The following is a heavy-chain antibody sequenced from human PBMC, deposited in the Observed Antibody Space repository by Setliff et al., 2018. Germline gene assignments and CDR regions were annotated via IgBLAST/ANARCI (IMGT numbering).Heavy chain of an antibody. CDR3: ASGLEFDY. CDR2: IYNSGYT. V-gene: IGHV4-4*08. J-gene: IGHJ4*01. D-gene: IGHD1-1*01. Sequence: SETLSLTCTVSDVSISGYYWGWIRQPPGKGLEWIGGIYNSGYTHYKPSLKSRATISVDTSKSQFSLNLSNVTAADTAVYYCASGLEFDYWGPGSLVTVSS. CDR1: DVSISGYY.